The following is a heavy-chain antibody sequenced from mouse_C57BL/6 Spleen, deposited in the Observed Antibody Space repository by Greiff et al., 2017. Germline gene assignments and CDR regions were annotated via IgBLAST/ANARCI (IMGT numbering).Heavy chain of an antibody. CDR2: IDPNSGGT. CDR3: ARSSDYYGSSSWYFDV. Sequence: QVQLQQPGAVLVKPGASVKLSCKASGYTFTSYWMHWVQQRPGRGLEWIGRIDPNSGGTKYNEKFQSKATLPVDKPYSTAYMQLSSLTSEDSAVYYCARSSDYYGSSSWYFDVWGTGTTVTVSS. V-gene: IGHV1-72*01. D-gene: IGHD1-1*01. CDR1: GYTFTSYW. J-gene: IGHJ1*03.